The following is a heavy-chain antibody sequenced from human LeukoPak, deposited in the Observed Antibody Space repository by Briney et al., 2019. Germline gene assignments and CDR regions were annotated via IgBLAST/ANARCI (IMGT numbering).Heavy chain of an antibody. Sequence: ASVKVSFKASGGTFSSYAISWVRQAPGQGLEWMGGIIPIFGTANYAQKFQGRVTITADESTSTAYMELSILRCEDTAVYYCARVPYSSSWSYYFDYWGQGTLVTVSS. CDR3: ARVPYSSSWSYYFDY. V-gene: IGHV1-69*13. D-gene: IGHD6-13*01. CDR1: GGTFSSYA. CDR2: IIPIFGTA. J-gene: IGHJ4*02.